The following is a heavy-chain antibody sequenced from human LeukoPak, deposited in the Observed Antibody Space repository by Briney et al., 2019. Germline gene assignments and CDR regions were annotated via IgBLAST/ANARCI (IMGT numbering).Heavy chain of an antibody. CDR3: ARSDYDILTGYSGGAFDI. CDR1: GFTFSSYG. CDR2: IWYDGSNK. D-gene: IGHD3-9*01. V-gene: IGHV3-33*01. Sequence: QPGRSLRLSCAASGFTFSSYGMHWVRQAPGKGLEWVAVIWYDGSNKYYADSVKGRFTISRDNSKNTLYLQMNSLRAEDTAVYYCARSDYDILTGYSGGAFDIWGQGTMVTVSS. J-gene: IGHJ3*02.